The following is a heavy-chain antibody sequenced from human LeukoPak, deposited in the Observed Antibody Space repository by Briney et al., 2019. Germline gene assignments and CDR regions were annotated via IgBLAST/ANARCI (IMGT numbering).Heavy chain of an antibody. CDR1: GGSFSGYY. J-gene: IGHJ4*02. CDR2: IYYSGST. Sequence: SETLSLTCAVYGGSFSGYYWSWIRQPPGKGLEWIGSIYYSGSTYYNPSLKSRVTISVDTSKNQFSLKLSSVTAADTAVYYCARGGEWELLIPFDYWGQGTLVTVSS. V-gene: IGHV4-34*01. CDR3: ARGGEWELLIPFDY. D-gene: IGHD1-26*01.